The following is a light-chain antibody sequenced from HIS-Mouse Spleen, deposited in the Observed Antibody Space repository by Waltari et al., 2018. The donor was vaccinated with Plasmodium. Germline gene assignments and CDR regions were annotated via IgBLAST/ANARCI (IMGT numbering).Light chain of an antibody. CDR1: QSVSSY. CDR3: QQRSNWPFT. V-gene: IGKV3-11*01. CDR2: GAS. Sequence: EIVLTQSPATLSLSPGERATLSCRASQSVSSYLAWYQQKPGQAPRLLIYGASTRATGIPARFSGSGSGTDFTLTISSLQPEDFAVYYCQQRSNWPFTFGGGTKVDIK. J-gene: IGKJ4*01.